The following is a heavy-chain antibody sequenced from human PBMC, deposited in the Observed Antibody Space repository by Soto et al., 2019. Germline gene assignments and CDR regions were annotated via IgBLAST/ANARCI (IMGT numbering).Heavy chain of an antibody. J-gene: IGHJ5*02. Sequence: SETLSLTCAVYGVSFSGFYWSWIRQPPGKGLEWIGEINHSGGTNYNPSLKSRVTMSVDTSKNQFYLKLSHVTAAEMEVFYCAGVYTVNTHWFGPWGQGTPGTGSS. CDR1: GVSFSGFY. CDR3: AGVYTVNTHWFGP. CDR2: INHSGGT. V-gene: IGHV4-34*01. D-gene: IGHD2-15*01.